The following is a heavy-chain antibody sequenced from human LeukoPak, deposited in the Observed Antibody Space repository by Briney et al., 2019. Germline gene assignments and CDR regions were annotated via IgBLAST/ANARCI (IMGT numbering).Heavy chain of an antibody. V-gene: IGHV4-34*01. CDR1: GGSFSGYY. CDR3: ARTTSSFDY. D-gene: IGHD6-6*01. J-gene: IGHJ4*02. Sequence: PSETLSLTCAVYGGSFSGYYWSWIRQPPGKGLEWIGEINHSGSTNYNPSPKSRVTISVGTSKNQFSLKLSSVTAADTAVYYCARTTSSFDYWGQGTLVTVSS. CDR2: INHSGST.